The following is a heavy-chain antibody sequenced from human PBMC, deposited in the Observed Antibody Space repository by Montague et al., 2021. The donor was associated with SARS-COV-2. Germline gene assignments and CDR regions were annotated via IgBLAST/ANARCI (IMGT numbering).Heavy chain of an antibody. V-gene: IGHV4-39*07. CDR1: GGSISSSSYY. J-gene: IGHJ6*02. CDR2: IYYSGST. Sequence: SETLSLTCTVSGGSISSSSYYWGWIRQPPGKGLEWIGSIYYSGSTYYNPFLKSRVTISVDTSKNQFSLKLSSVTAADTAVYYCARVGRQQLVRLSGMDVWGQGTTVTGSS. CDR3: ARVGRQQLVRLSGMDV. D-gene: IGHD6-13*01.